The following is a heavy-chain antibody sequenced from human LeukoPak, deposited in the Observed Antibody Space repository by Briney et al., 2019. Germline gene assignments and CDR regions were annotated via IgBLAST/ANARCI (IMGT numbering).Heavy chain of an antibody. CDR1: GFTFSSYG. D-gene: IGHD3-16*01. J-gene: IGHJ4*02. CDR2: ISGSGGST. V-gene: IGHV3-23*01. Sequence: LAGGSLRLSCAASGFTFSSYGMSWVREAPGKGLEWVSAISGSGGSTYYADSVKGRFTISRDNSKNTLYLQMNSLRAEDTAVYYCAKTFDWVFGGDYYFDYWGQGTLVTVSS. CDR3: AKTFDWVFGGDYYFDY.